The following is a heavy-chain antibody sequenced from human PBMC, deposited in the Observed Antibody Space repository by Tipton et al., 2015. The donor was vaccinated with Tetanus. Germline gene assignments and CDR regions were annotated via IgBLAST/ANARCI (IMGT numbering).Heavy chain of an antibody. CDR3: ARDFEWSFDY. CDR2: IDRDGIST. J-gene: IGHJ4*02. Sequence: SLRLSCAASGFTFSNYWMHWVRQAPGKGLVWVSRIDRDGISTTYADSVKGRFTISRDNAKNTLYLQMNSLRTEDTAVYYCARDFEWSFDYWGQGALVTVSS. CDR1: GFTFSNYW. V-gene: IGHV3-74*03. D-gene: IGHD3-3*01.